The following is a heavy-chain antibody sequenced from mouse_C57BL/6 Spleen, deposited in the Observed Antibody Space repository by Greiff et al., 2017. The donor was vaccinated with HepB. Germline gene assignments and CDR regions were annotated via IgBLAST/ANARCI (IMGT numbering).Heavy chain of an antibody. CDR2: ISGGGGNT. D-gene: IGHD1-1*01. CDR1: GLTFSSYT. J-gene: IGHJ1*03. V-gene: IGHV5-9*01. CDR3: ARQDDGSSFSYWYFAD. Sequence: EVKVVESGGGLVKPGGSLKLSCAASGLTFSSYTMSWVRQTPEKRLEWVATISGGGGNTYYPDSVKGRFTISRDNAKNTLYLHMSSLRSEDTALYYCARQDDGSSFSYWYFADWGTGTPVTVSS.